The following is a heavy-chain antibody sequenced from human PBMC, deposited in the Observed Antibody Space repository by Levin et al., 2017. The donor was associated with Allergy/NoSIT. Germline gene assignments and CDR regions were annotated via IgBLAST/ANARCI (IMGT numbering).Heavy chain of an antibody. J-gene: IGHJ4*02. D-gene: IGHD6-13*01. CDR3: AKRGAAAGFDC. CDR2: ISGGGDNT. Sequence: GESLKISCAGSGFTFSTYAMYWVRQAPGKGLEWVSGISGGGDNTFYADSVKGRFTISRDNSKNTLYLQMNNLRVEDTALYYCAKRGAAAGFDCWGQGTLVTVSS. CDR1: GFTFSTYA. V-gene: IGHV3-23*01.